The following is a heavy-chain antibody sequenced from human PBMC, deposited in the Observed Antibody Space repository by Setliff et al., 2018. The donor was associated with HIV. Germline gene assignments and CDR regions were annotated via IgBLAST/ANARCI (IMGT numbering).Heavy chain of an antibody. CDR2: TRNKVNSYTT. CDR1: GFTFSGHY. Sequence: PGGSLRLSCAASGFTFSGHYMDWVRQAPGKGLEWVGRTRNKVNSYTTEYAASVKGRFTISRDDSKNSLYLQMNSLKTEDTAVYYCARAPYYYDSSGYLDYWGQGTLVTVS. D-gene: IGHD3-22*01. J-gene: IGHJ4*02. V-gene: IGHV3-72*01. CDR3: ARAPYYYDSSGYLDY.